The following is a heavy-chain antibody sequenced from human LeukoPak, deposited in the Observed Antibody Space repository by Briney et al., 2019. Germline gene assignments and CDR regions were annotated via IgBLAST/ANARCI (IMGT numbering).Heavy chain of an antibody. J-gene: IGHJ6*03. CDR3: AKYFKIHYDILTGTEYYMDV. Sequence: GGSLRLSCAASGFTFSSYSMNWVRQAPGKGLEWISYISNSGTTIYYADSVKGRFTISRDNAKNSLYLQMNSLRAEDTAVYYCAKYFKIHYDILTGTEYYMDVWGKGTTVTISS. V-gene: IGHV3-48*01. D-gene: IGHD3-9*01. CDR1: GFTFSSYS. CDR2: ISNSGTTI.